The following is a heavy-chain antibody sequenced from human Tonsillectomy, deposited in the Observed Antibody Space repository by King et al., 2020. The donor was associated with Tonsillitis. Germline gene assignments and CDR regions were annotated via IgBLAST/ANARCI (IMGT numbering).Heavy chain of an antibody. V-gene: IGHV3-20*04. J-gene: IGHJ3*02. CDR2: INWNGGST. CDR3: AREGAIVVVVAATRAFDI. D-gene: IGHD2-15*01. Sequence: VQLVESGGGVVRPGGSLRLSCAASGFTFDDYGMSWVRQVPGKGLEWVSGINWNGGSTGYADFVKGRFTISRDNAKNSLYLQMNSLRAEDTALYYCAREGAIVVVVAATRAFDIWGQGTMVTVSS. CDR1: GFTFDDYG.